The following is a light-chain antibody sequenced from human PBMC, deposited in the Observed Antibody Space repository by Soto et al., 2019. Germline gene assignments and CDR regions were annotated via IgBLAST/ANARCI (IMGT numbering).Light chain of an antibody. CDR1: QSGSDSY. CDR3: QRYNNWPLT. CDR2: DTS. J-gene: IGKJ4*01. Sequence: TQPPGTLSLSPGDRATLSCRASQSGSDSYLAWSKQKPGQPPRLLIYDTSTRATGVPARFSGSRSGTEFTLTINSLQSEDFEVYYCQRYNNWPLTFGGGTKVDIK. V-gene: IGKV3-15*01.